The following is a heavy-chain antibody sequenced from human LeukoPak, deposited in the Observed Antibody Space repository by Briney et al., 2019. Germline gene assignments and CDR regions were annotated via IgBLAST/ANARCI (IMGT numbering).Heavy chain of an antibody. Sequence: ASVKVSCKTSGYSFNSHHVHWVRQAPGQGLEWMGIINPSGGSTSYAQKFQGRVTMTRDTSTSTVYMELSSLRSEDTAVYYCASNSPNSSGYSDAFDIWGQGTMVTVSS. CDR3: ASNSPNSSGYSDAFDI. D-gene: IGHD3-22*01. CDR2: INPSGGST. J-gene: IGHJ3*02. CDR1: GYSFNSHH. V-gene: IGHV1-46*02.